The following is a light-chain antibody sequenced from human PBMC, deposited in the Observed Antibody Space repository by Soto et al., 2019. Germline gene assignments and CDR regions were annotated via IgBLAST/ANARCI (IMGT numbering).Light chain of an antibody. CDR1: QSISSW. CDR2: SAS. Sequence: DIQMTQSPSTLSASVGNRVTLTCRASQSISSWLAWYQQKPGKAPKLLIYSASSLESGVPSRFSGSGSGTDFTLTISSLQPEDFATYYCQQSYSTLITFGQGTRREIK. J-gene: IGKJ5*01. CDR3: QQSYSTLIT. V-gene: IGKV1-5*03.